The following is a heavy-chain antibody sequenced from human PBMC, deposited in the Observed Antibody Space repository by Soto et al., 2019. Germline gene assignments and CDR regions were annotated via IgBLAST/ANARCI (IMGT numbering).Heavy chain of an antibody. V-gene: IGHV5-51*01. Sequence: GESLKISCKGSGYSFTSYWIGWVRQMPGKGLEWMGIIYPGDSDTRYSPSFQGQVTISADKSISTAYLQWSSLEASDTAMYYRARYCSSTSCYTSGMDVWGQGTTVTVSS. CDR1: GYSFTSYW. J-gene: IGHJ6*02. CDR3: ARYCSSTSCYTSGMDV. CDR2: IYPGDSDT. D-gene: IGHD2-2*02.